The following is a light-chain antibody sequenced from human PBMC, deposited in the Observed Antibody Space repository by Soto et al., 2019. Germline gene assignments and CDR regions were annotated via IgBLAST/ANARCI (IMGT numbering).Light chain of an antibody. J-gene: IGKJ1*01. V-gene: IGKV3-20*01. CDR2: GAS. CDR3: QQYGSSGT. CDR1: QSVSNNY. Sequence: LTQSPLSLPVRPGEPATLSCRASQSVSNNYLAWYQQKPGQAPRLLIYGASNRATGIPDRFSGSGSGTDFTLTISRLEPEDFAVYYCQQYGSSGTFGQGTKVDIK.